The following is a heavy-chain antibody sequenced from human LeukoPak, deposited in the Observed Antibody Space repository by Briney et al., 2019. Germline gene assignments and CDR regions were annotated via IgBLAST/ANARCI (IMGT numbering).Heavy chain of an antibody. CDR2: INPNSGGT. V-gene: IGHV1-2*02. D-gene: IGHD3-10*01. CDR1: GYTFTGYY. Sequence: ASVKVSCKASGYTFTGYYMHWVRQAPGQGLEWMGWINPNSGGTNYAQKFQGRVTMTRDTSISTAYMELSRLRSDDTAVYYCARVYGSGANGDDYWGQGTLVTVSS. J-gene: IGHJ4*02. CDR3: ARVYGSGANGDDY.